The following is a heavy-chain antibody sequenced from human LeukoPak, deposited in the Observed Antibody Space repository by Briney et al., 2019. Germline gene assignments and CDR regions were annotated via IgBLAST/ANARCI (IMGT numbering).Heavy chain of an antibody. V-gene: IGHV4-30-4*01. CDR3: ARDRDCSGGSCYAGDWDY. CDR2: VYYSGAT. D-gene: IGHD2-15*01. J-gene: IGHJ4*02. CDR1: GGSISSGDYY. Sequence: SETLSLTCTVSGGSISSGDYYWSWIRQSPGKGLEWIGYVYYSGATFYNPSLKSRVTISADMSKNQFSLKLNSVTAADAAVYYCARDRDCSGGSCYAGDWDYWGQGILVTVSS.